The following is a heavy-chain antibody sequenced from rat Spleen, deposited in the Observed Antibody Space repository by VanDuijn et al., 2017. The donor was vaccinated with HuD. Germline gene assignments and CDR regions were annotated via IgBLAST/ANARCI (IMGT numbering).Heavy chain of an antibody. J-gene: IGHJ3*01. D-gene: IGHD1-2*01. V-gene: IGHV5-31*01. CDR1: GFTFNNYW. CDR2: ISYDGSST. CDR3: APYNSYSAFAY. Sequence: EVQLMESGGGLVQPGRSLKLSCVASGFTFNNYWMTWIREAPGKGLEWVASISYDGSSTNYRDSVKGRFTISRDNAKSTLYLQMNSLRSEDTATYYCAPYNSYSAFAYWGQGTLVTVSS.